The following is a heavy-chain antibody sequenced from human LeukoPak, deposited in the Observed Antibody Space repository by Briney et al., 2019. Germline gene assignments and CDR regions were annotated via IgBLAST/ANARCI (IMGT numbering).Heavy chain of an antibody. CDR3: AKGDSSSLIDY. V-gene: IGHV3-74*01. D-gene: IGHD6-13*01. CDR1: GFTFSNYW. Sequence: GGSLRLSCAASGFTFSNYWMHWVRQAPGKGLVWVSRINTDGSRINYADSVKGRFTTSRGNAKNTVYLEMNSLRAEDTAVYYCAKGDSSSLIDYWGQGTLVTVSS. J-gene: IGHJ4*02. CDR2: INTDGSRI.